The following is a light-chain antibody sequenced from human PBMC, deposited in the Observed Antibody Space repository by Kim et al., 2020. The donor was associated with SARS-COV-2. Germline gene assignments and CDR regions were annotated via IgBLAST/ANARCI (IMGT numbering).Light chain of an antibody. CDR1: QSISSH. J-gene: IGKJ3*01. Sequence: DIQMTQSPSSLSASVGDRVTITCRTTQSISSHLNWYQQKPGRAPKLLISAASTLQGGVPSRFSGSGSEIDFTLTISSLQPEDFATYFCQQSYINPFTFGPGTKVDIK. CDR2: AAS. V-gene: IGKV1-39*01. CDR3: QQSYINPFT.